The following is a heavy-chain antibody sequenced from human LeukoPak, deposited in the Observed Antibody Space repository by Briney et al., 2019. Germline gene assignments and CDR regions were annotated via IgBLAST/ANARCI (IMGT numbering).Heavy chain of an antibody. CDR3: AKDSLYSSSWYGVNWLDP. V-gene: IGHV3-30*18. Sequence: GGSLRLSCAASGFTFSSYGMHWVRQAPGKGLEWVAVISYDGSNTYYADSVKGRITISRDNSKSTLYLQMNSLRAEDTAVYYCAKDSLYSSSWYGVNWLDPWGQGTLVTVSS. D-gene: IGHD6-13*01. CDR2: ISYDGSNT. CDR1: GFTFSSYG. J-gene: IGHJ5*02.